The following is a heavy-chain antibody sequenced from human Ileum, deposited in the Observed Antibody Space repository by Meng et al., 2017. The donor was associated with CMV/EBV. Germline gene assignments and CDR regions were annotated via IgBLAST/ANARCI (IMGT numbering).Heavy chain of an antibody. CDR3: ARPGYSGSYWYYFDY. D-gene: IGHD1-26*01. CDR2: ISSSSSYI. V-gene: IGHV3-21*01. J-gene: IGHJ4*02. CDR1: GFSFSPYS. Sequence: GFSFSPYSMNWVRQAPVTGLEWVSSISSSSSYISYADSVKGRFTISRDNAKNSLYLQMNSLRAEDTAVYYCARPGYSGSYWYYFDYWGQGTLVTVSS.